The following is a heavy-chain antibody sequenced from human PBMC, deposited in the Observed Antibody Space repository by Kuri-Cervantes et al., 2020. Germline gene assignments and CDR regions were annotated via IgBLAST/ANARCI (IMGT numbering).Heavy chain of an antibody. V-gene: IGHV3-7*01. CDR2: IKQDGSEK. D-gene: IGHD6-19*01. CDR1: GFTFSSYW. J-gene: IGHJ4*02. CDR3: ARERDSSGLPLRSVDY. Sequence: GESLKISCAASGFTFSSYWMSWVRQAPGKGLEWVANIKQDGSEKYYVDSVKGRFTISRDNSKNTLYLQMNSLRAEDTAVYYCARERDSSGLPLRSVDYWGQGTLVTVSS.